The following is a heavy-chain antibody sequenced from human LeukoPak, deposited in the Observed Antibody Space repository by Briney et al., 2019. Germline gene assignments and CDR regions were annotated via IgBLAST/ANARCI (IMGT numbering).Heavy chain of an antibody. CDR3: ARRYGGFGEETFDP. CDR1: GGSISSYY. CDR2: IYHSGVT. V-gene: IGHV4-59*05. D-gene: IGHD3-10*01. J-gene: IGHJ5*02. Sequence: SETLSLTCTVSGGSISSYYWSWIRQPPGKGLEWIASIYHSGVTYYNPSLKSRVTISVDTSKNQFSLKLSSVTAADTAVYYCARRYGGFGEETFDPWGQGTLVTVSS.